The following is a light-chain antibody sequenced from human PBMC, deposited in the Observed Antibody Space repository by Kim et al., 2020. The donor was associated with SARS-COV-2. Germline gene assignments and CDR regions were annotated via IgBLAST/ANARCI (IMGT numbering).Light chain of an antibody. V-gene: IGLV1-44*01. CDR2: SNN. J-gene: IGLJ7*01. CDR3: AAWDDSLSGGV. CDR1: SSNIGSNT. Sequence: QSVLTQPPSASGTPGQRVTISCSGSSSNIGSNTVNWYQQLPGTAPKLLIYSNNQRPSGVPDRFSGSKSATSASLAISGLQSEDEADYYCAAWDDSLSGGVFGSGTQLTVL.